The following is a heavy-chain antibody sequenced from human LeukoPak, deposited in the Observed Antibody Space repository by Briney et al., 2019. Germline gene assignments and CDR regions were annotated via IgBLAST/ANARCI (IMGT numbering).Heavy chain of an antibody. V-gene: IGHV3-53*04. J-gene: IGHJ3*02. Sequence: GGSLRLSCAASGFTVSSNYMSWVRQAPGKGLEWVSVIYSGGSTYYADSVKGRFTISRHNSKNTLYLQMSSLRAEDTAVYYCARDLGAYSGSYPDAFDIWGRGTMVTVSS. CDR2: IYSGGST. CDR1: GFTVSSNY. D-gene: IGHD1-26*01. CDR3: ARDLGAYSGSYPDAFDI.